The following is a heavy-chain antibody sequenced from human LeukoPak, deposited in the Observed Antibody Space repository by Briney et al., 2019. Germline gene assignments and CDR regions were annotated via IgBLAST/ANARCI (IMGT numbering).Heavy chain of an antibody. J-gene: IGHJ4*02. CDR1: GYTFTSYG. CDR3: ARLDVAAQLLVD. CDR2: ISAYNGNT. V-gene: IGHV1-18*01. Sequence: ASVKVSCKASGYTFTSYGISWVRQAPGQGLEWVGWISAYNGNTNYAHKLQGRVTMTTDTSTSTAYMELSRLRSDDTAVYYCARLDVAAQLLVDWGQGTLVTVSS. D-gene: IGHD6-6*01.